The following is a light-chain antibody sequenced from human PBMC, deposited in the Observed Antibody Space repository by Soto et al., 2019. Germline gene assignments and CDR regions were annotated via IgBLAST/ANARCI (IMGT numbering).Light chain of an antibody. J-gene: IGKJ5*01. CDR1: QGIYSW. Sequence: IRLTHSPSSFSASTGDRVTITCRASQGIYSWIAWYQQKPGRAPKLLIYAASNLQSGVPVRFSGSGSGTDFILSINSLHPEDVATYYCQQLNSFPLTFGQGTRLEI. V-gene: IGKV1D-12*01. CDR2: AAS. CDR3: QQLNSFPLT.